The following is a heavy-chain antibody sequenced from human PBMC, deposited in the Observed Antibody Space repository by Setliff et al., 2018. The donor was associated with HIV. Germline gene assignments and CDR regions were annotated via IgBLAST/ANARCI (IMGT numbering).Heavy chain of an antibody. CDR3: ARQLSNSLES. Sequence: ASVKVSCKASGGTFSSYAISWVRQAPGQGLEWMGGIIPILGIANYAQKFQGRVTITTDESTSTAYMELSSLRSEDTAVYYCARQLSNSLESWGQGTPVTVSS. CDR1: GGTFSSYA. CDR2: IIPILGIA. J-gene: IGHJ4*02. D-gene: IGHD1-1*01. V-gene: IGHV1-69*10.